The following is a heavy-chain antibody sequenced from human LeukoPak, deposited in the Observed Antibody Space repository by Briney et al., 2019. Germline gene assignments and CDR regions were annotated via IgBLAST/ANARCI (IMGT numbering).Heavy chain of an antibody. CDR1: GFTFSSYW. D-gene: IGHD3-10*01. Sequence: PGGSLRLSCAASGFTFSSYWMSWVRQAPGKGLEWVANIKQDGSEKYYVDSVKGRFTISRDNAKNSLYLQMNSLRAEDTAVYYCARDLRRPVPFGELFLPNSDSGQGTLVAVSS. CDR3: ARDLRRPVPFGELFLPNSD. J-gene: IGHJ4*02. V-gene: IGHV3-7*01. CDR2: IKQDGSEK.